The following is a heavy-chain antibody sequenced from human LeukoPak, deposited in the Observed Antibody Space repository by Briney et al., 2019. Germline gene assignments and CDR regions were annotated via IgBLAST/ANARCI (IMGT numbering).Heavy chain of an antibody. V-gene: IGHV3-53*01. Sequence: GGSLRLSCAASGFTVSSNYMNWVRQAPGQGLEWVSVINSGGSTHYADSVKGRFTISRDNSKNTLYLQMNSLRAEDTAVYYCARDLYYYGSGSDNLLYYGGQGTLVTVSS. CDR3: ARDLYYYGSGSDNLLYY. D-gene: IGHD3-10*01. CDR1: GFTVSSNY. CDR2: INSGGST. J-gene: IGHJ4*02.